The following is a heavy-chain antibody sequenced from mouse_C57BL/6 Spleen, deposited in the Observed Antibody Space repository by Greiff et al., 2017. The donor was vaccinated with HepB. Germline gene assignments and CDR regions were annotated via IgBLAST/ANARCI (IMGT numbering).Heavy chain of an antibody. CDR1: GYTFTSYW. CDR2: IDPNSGGT. V-gene: IGHV1-72*01. Sequence: VQLQQSGAELVKPGASVKLSCKASGYTFTSYWMHWVKQRPGRGLEWIGRIDPNSGGTKYNEKFTSKATLTVDKPSNTAYMQRSSLTSEDSAVYYCARSLFHYDNYFDYWGQGTTLTVSS. CDR3: ARSLFHYDNYFDY. J-gene: IGHJ2*01. D-gene: IGHD1-2*01.